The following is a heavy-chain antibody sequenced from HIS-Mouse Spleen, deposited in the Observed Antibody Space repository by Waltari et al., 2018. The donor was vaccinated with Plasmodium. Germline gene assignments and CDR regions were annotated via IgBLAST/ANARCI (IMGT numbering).Heavy chain of an antibody. V-gene: IGHV1-2*02. Sequence: QVQLVQSGAEVTKPGASVKVSCKASGYTFTAYYMHWVRLAPGQGLEWMGWINPNSGGTNYAQKFQGRVTMTRDTSISTAYMELSRLRSDDTAVYYCATPSEYSGYDYFDYWGQGTLVTVSS. CDR3: ATPSEYSGYDYFDY. CDR2: INPNSGGT. J-gene: IGHJ4*02. D-gene: IGHD5-12*01. CDR1: GYTFTAYY.